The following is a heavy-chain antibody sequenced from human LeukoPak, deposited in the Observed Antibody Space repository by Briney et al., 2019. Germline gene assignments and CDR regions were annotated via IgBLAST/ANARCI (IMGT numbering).Heavy chain of an antibody. J-gene: IGHJ3*02. CDR1: GGTFSSYA. Sequence: SVKVSCKASGGTFSSYAISWVRQAPGQGLEWMGGIIPIFGTANYAQKFQGRVTITTDESTSTAYMELSSLRSEDTAVYYCARDREYYYYGSGSYGAFDIWGRGTMVTVSS. V-gene: IGHV1-69*05. CDR3: ARDREYYYYGSGSYGAFDI. D-gene: IGHD3-10*01. CDR2: IIPIFGTA.